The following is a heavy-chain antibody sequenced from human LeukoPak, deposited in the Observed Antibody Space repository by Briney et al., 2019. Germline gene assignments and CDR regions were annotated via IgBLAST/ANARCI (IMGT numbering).Heavy chain of an antibody. CDR2: IDWDDDK. CDR3: ARNIYGGNSNYYFDY. D-gene: IGHD4-23*01. J-gene: IGHJ4*02. V-gene: IGHV2-70*11. Sequence: ESGPTLVNPTQTLTLTCTFSGFSLSTSGMCVSWIRQPPGKALEWLARIDWDDDKYYSTSLKTRLTISKDTSKNQVVLTMTNMDPVDTATYYCARNIYGGNSNYYFDYWGQGTLVTVSS. CDR1: GFSLSTSGMC.